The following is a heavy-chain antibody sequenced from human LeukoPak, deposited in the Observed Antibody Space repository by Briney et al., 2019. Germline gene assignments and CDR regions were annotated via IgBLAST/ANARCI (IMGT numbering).Heavy chain of an antibody. D-gene: IGHD3-22*01. J-gene: IGHJ3*02. Sequence: GGSLSLSCAASGFTFSSYSMNWVRQAPGKGLEWVSSISSSSSYIYYADSVKGRFTISRDNAKNSLYLQMNSLRAEDTAVYYCASSDGYYDSSGDAFDIWGQGTMVTVSS. CDR2: ISSSSSYI. CDR1: GFTFSSYS. CDR3: ASSDGYYDSSGDAFDI. V-gene: IGHV3-21*01.